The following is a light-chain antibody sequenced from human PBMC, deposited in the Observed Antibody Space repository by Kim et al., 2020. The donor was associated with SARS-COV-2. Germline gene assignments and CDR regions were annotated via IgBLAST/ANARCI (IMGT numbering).Light chain of an antibody. J-gene: IGKJ2*01. CDR2: KVS. V-gene: IGKV2-30*02. CDR1: QSLVHSDGNMY. CDR3: MKGTHGPHT. Sequence: DAVMTQSPLSLPVTLGQPASISCRSGQSLVHSDGNMYLNWFQQRPGQSPRRLIYKVSYRDSGVPDRFSGSGSGTDFTLKINRVEAEDVRVYYCMKGTHGPHTFGQGTKLEI.